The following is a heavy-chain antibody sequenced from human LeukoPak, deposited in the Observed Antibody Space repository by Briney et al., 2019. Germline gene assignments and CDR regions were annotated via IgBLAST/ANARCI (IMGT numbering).Heavy chain of an antibody. CDR2: INHSGST. CDR1: GGSFSGYY. J-gene: IGHJ5*02. CDR3: ARLGGYCSSTSCYQWFDP. D-gene: IGHD2-2*01. V-gene: IGHV4-34*01. Sequence: PSETLSLTCAVYGGSFSGYYWSWIRQPPGKGLEWMGEINHSGSTNYNPSLKSRVTISVDTSKNQFSLKLSSVTAADTAVYYCARLGGYCSSTSCYQWFDPWGQGTLVTVSS.